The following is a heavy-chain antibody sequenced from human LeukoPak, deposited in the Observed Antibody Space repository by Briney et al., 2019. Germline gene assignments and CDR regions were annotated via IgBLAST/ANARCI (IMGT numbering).Heavy chain of an antibody. Sequence: GGSLRLSCAASGFILRSYAMSWVRQAPGKGLEWVSAISGSGGSTHYADSVRGRFTISRDNSKNTLYVQMNSLRVEDTAVYYCAKGSIAAHDAKTTLDYWGQGTLVTVSS. CDR1: GFILRSYA. J-gene: IGHJ4*02. CDR3: AKGSIAAHDAKTTLDY. CDR2: ISGSGGST. V-gene: IGHV3-23*01. D-gene: IGHD6-13*01.